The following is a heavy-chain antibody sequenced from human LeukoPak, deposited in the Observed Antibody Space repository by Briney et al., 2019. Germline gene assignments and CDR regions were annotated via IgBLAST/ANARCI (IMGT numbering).Heavy chain of an antibody. CDR2: IYYSGST. J-gene: IGHJ5*02. CDR1: GGSISSGDYY. D-gene: IGHD2-2*01. Sequence: SETLSLTCTVSGGSISSGDYYWSWIRQPPGKGLEWIGYIYYSGSTYYNPSLKSRVTISVDTSKNQFSLKLSSVTAADTAVYYCAREIVVVPDSSGWFDPWDQGTLVTVSS. V-gene: IGHV4-30-4*08. CDR3: AREIVVVPDSSGWFDP.